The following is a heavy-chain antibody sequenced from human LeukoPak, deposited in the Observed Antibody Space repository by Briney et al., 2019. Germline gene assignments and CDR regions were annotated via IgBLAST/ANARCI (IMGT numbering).Heavy chain of an antibody. D-gene: IGHD3-22*01. CDR1: PGSISGYY. V-gene: IGHV4-59*01. CDR3: ARGADSSGYYSIFYFDY. CDR2: IYYSGST. Sequence: SETLSLTCTVSPGSISGYYWSWIRQPPGKGLEWIGYIYYSGSTNYNPSLKSRVTISVDTSKNQFSLKLSSVTAADTAVYYCARGADSSGYYSIFYFDYWGQGTLVTVSS. J-gene: IGHJ4*02.